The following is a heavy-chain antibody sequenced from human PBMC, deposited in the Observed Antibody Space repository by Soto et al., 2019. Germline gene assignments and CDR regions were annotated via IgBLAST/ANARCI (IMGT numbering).Heavy chain of an antibody. CDR2: ISASGGGT. V-gene: IGHV3-23*01. Sequence: EVPLLESGGGLVQPGGSLRLSCAASGFTFSSYAMTWVRQAPGKGLEWVSAISASGGGTYYADSVKGRFTISRDNSKNTLFLQMNSLRAEDTAVYYCAKVHSSSFSDYWGQGTLVTVSS. CDR3: AKVHSSSFSDY. J-gene: IGHJ4*02. D-gene: IGHD6-13*01. CDR1: GFTFSSYA.